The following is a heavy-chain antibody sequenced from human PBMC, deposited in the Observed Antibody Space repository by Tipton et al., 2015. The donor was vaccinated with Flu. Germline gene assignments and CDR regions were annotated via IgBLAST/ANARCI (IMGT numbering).Heavy chain of an antibody. J-gene: IGHJ4*02. CDR2: IGTAGDT. V-gene: IGHV3-13*01. D-gene: IGHD5-12*01. CDR3: ARDGYRGGTFDY. CDR1: GFTFSSYD. Sequence: CAASGFTFSSYDMHWVRQATGKGLEWVSAIGTAGDTYYPGSVKGRFTISRENAKNSLYLQMNSLRAGDTAVYYCARDGYRGGTFDYWGQGTLVTVSS.